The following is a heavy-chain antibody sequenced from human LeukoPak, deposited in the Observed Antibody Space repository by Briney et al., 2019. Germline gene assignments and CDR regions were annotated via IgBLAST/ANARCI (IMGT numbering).Heavy chain of an antibody. CDR1: GGSTSSSSYY. D-gene: IGHD3-22*01. J-gene: IGHJ4*02. CDR2: IYNSGST. Sequence: SETLSLTCTVSGGSTSSSSYYWGWIRQPPGKGLEWIGSIYNSGSTYHNPSLKSRVTISIDTSKNQFSLNLRSVTAADSAVYYCARHSSGYYYSPFDYWGQGRLVTVSS. V-gene: IGHV4-39*01. CDR3: ARHSSGYYYSPFDY.